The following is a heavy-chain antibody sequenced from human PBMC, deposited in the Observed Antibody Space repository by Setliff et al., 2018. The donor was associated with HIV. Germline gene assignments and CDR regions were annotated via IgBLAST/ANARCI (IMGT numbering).Heavy chain of an antibody. CDR1: GASITSHN. V-gene: IGHV4-4*07. CDR3: TRDLWGDDYYYNNMDV. D-gene: IGHD2-21*02. Sequence: SETLSLTCSVSGASITSHNWSWIRQSAGKGLEWIGRIYTRGNTNYNPSLRSRVTMSVDTSKNQFSLKVTSVTAADTAVYYCTRDLWGDDYYYNNMDVWGKGTTVTVSS. J-gene: IGHJ6*03. CDR2: IYTRGNT.